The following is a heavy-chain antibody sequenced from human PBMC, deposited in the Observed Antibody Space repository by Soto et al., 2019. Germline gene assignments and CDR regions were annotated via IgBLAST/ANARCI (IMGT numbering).Heavy chain of an antibody. CDR2: ISATGAKT. V-gene: IGHV3-23*01. CDR1: GFIVSNTY. D-gene: IGHD1-20*01. J-gene: IGHJ4*02. CDR3: TKSRSAMVYYFDF. Sequence: GGSLRLSCAASGFIVSNTYMSWVRQAPGKGLEWVSGISATGAKTYSADSVKGRFTTSRDNSKDTVYLEMNNLRAEDTAVYYCTKSRSAMVYYFDFWGLGAPVTVSS.